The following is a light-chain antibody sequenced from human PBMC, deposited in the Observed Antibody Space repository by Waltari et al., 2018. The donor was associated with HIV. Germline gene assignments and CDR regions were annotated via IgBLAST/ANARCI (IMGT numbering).Light chain of an antibody. CDR3: LQNYDYPWT. CDR1: QGIRDD. V-gene: IGKV1-6*01. Sequence: AIQLTQSPSSLSASVRDRVTITCRANQGIRDDLSWYQQKPGRAPKLLIYVSSTVQSGVPWRFSGSGAGTHFTLTISGLQPEDYATYYCLQNYDYPWTFGQGTKVDI. J-gene: IGKJ1*01. CDR2: VSS.